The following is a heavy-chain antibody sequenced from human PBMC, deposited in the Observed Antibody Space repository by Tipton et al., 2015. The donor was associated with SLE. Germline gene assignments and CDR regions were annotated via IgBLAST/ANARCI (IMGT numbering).Heavy chain of an antibody. CDR3: ATETGHQSGSDY. CDR1: GYTFTSYG. D-gene: IGHD3-3*01. V-gene: IGHV1-2*06. CDR2: INPNSGGT. Sequence: QLVQSGAEVKKPGASVKVSCKASGYTFTSYGISWVRQAPGQGLEWMGRINPNSGGTNYAQKFQGRVTMTRDTSISTAYMELSRLRSEDTAVYYCATETGHQSGSDYWGQGTLVTVSS. J-gene: IGHJ4*02.